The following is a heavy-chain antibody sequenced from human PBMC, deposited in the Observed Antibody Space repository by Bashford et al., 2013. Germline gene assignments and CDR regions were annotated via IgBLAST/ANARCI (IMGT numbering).Heavy chain of an antibody. CDR1: GGSISSYY. V-gene: IGHV4-59*01. CDR3: ARLKIAIDF. J-gene: IGHJ4*02. Sequence: SETLSLTCTVSGGSISSYYWSWIRQPPGKGLEWIGYVFNSGNANYNSSLASRATISLDSSTKQISLQLTSATAADTAVYYCARLKIAIDFWGQGILVTVSS. CDR2: VFNSGNA.